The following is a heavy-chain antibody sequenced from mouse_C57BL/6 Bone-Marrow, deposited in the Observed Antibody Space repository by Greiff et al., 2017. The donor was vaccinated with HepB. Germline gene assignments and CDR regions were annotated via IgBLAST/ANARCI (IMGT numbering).Heavy chain of an antibody. CDR2: IYPGSGNT. CDR3: AGDGYYYGSSSFDY. Sequence: QVQLKQSGAELVRPGASVKLSCKASGYTFTDSYINWVKQRPGQGLERIARIYPGSGNTYYTEKFKGKATLTAEKSSSTAYMPLNSLTSEGSAVYFCAGDGYYYGSSSFDYWGQGTTLTGSS. CDR1: GYTFTDSY. V-gene: IGHV1-76*01. D-gene: IGHD1-1*01. J-gene: IGHJ2*01.